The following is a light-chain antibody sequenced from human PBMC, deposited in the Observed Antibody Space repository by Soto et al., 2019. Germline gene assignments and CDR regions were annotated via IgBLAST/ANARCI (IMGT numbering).Light chain of an antibody. V-gene: IGKV3-11*01. CDR1: QSVRSY. J-gene: IGKJ3*01. CDR2: DAS. Sequence: EIVLTQSPATLSLSPGGRATLSCRASQSVRSYLAWYQQKPGQAPRLLIYDASNRATGIPARFSGSGSGTDFTLTISSLEPEDFAVYYCQQRGDWPRVTFGPGTKVDLK. CDR3: QQRGDWPRVT.